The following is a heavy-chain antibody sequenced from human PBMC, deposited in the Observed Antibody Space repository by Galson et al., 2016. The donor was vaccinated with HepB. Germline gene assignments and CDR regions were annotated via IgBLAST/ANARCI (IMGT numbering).Heavy chain of an antibody. Sequence: PALVKPTQTLTLTCTFSGFSLTTSGMRVNWIRQPPGKALEWLARIDWDDDKFYSTSLKTRLTISKDTSKNQVVLTMTNMDPVDTATYYCARSTYYGDYVDFDYWGQGTLVTVSS. CDR2: IDWDDDK. J-gene: IGHJ4*02. V-gene: IGHV2-70*04. D-gene: IGHD4-17*01. CDR1: GFSLTTSGMR. CDR3: ARSTYYGDYVDFDY.